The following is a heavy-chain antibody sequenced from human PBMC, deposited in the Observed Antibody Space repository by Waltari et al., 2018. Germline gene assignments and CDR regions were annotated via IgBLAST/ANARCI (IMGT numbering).Heavy chain of an antibody. CDR3: AKDAFGNTYLDH. V-gene: IGHV3-30*18. D-gene: IGHD3-10*01. CDR2: ASFDGSTT. Sequence: VPLVESGGGVVQPGMSLRLSCAASGVSLSHFGMHWVRLAPGKGLEWVALASFDGSTTYYADSVRGRFTISRDNSKNTLYLDINTLRVDDTAIYYCAKDAFGNTYLDHWGQGTLVTVSS. CDR1: GVSLSHFG. J-gene: IGHJ5*02.